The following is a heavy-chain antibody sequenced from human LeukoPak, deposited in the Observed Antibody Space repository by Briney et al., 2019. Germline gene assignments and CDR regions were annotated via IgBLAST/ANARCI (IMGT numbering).Heavy chain of an antibody. CDR1: GFTVSSNY. CDR2: IYSGGST. CDR3: ASPSRYGFYYMDV. D-gene: IGHD3-3*01. J-gene: IGHJ6*03. Sequence: GGSLRLSCAASGFTVSSNYMSWVRQAPGKGLEWVSVIYSGGSTYYADSVKGRFTISRDNSKNTLYLQMNSLRAEDTAVYYCASPSRYGFYYMDVWGKGTTVTISS. V-gene: IGHV3-53*01.